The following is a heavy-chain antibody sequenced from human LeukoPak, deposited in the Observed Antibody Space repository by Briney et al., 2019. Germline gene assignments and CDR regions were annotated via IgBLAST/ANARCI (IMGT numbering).Heavy chain of an antibody. CDR2: IDPNSGDT. V-gene: IGHV1-2*02. D-gene: IGHD3-22*01. CDR3: ARSGSTGYSLDY. Sequence: ASVPVSCQASGYSFTGYFIHWVRQAPGQGLEWMGCIDPNSGDTKYVQKFQGRVSMPRDTSTRTAYMELSRLRSDDTAVYFCARSGSTGYSLDYWGQGTLVTVSS. CDR1: GYSFTGYF. J-gene: IGHJ4*02.